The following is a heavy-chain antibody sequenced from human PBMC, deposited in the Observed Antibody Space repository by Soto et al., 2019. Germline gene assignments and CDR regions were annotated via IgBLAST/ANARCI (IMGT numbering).Heavy chain of an antibody. CDR1: GGSISSGGYY. CDR2: IYYSGST. Sequence: QVQLQESGPGLVKPSQTLSLTCTVSGGSISSGGYYWSWIRQHPGKGLEWIGYIYYSGSTYHNPSLKSRVTISVDTSKKQFSLKLSSVTAADTAVYYCARDFTDSSGPTLGMGVWGQGTTVTVSS. J-gene: IGHJ6*02. V-gene: IGHV4-31*03. CDR3: ARDFTDSSGPTLGMGV. D-gene: IGHD6-19*01.